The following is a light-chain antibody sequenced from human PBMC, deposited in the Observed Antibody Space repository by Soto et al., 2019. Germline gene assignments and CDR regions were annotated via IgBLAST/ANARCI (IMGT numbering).Light chain of an antibody. Sequence: DIVLTQSPGTLSLSPGERATLSCRASQNVKNNYLAWYQQKPGQAPRLLIRGASSRAAGLPDRFSGSGSGTAFTLTISRLEPEDFAVYYCQQYGSSSGTFGQGTKLEIK. CDR3: QQYGSSSGT. CDR1: QNVKNNY. V-gene: IGKV3-20*01. CDR2: GAS. J-gene: IGKJ2*01.